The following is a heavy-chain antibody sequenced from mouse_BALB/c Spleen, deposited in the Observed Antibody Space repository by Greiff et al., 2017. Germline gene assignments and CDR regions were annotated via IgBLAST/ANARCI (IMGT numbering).Heavy chain of an antibody. CDR2: INPSNGGT. J-gene: IGHJ2*01. V-gene: IGHV1S81*02. CDR1: GYTFTSYY. D-gene: IGHD1-1*01. Sequence: QVQLQQSGAELVKPGASVKLSCKASGYTFTSYYMYWVKQRPGQGLEWIGEINPSNGGTNFNEKFKSKATLTVDKSSSTAYMQLSSLTSEDSAVYYCTRSGYYYGSSYPHYWGQGTTLTVSS. CDR3: TRSGYYYGSSYPHY.